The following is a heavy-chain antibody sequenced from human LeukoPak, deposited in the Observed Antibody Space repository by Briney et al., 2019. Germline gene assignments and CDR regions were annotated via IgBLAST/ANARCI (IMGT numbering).Heavy chain of an antibody. D-gene: IGHD6-13*01. CDR1: GFTFSSYS. Sequence: GGSLRLSCAASGFTFSSYSMNWVRQAPGKGLEWVSSISSSSSYIYYADSVKGRFTISRDNAKNSLYLQMNSLRAEDTAVYYCAREDSSSWPFDYWGQGTLVTVSS. J-gene: IGHJ4*02. V-gene: IGHV3-21*01. CDR3: AREDSSSWPFDY. CDR2: ISSSSSYI.